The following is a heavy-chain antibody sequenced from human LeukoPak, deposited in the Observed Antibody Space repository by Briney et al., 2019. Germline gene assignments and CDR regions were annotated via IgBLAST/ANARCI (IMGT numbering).Heavy chain of an antibody. V-gene: IGHV4-61*08. CDR3: TREYYDILGVRYGMDV. CDR1: GGSISSGGYS. D-gene: IGHD3-9*01. Sequence: WETLCLTCAVSGGSISSGGYSWSCIRQPPGKGLEWLGYIYNSGSTNYNPSLKSRVTISVDTSKNQFSLKLSSVTAADTAVYYCTREYYDILGVRYGMDVWGQGATGTVSS. CDR2: IYNSGST. J-gene: IGHJ6*02.